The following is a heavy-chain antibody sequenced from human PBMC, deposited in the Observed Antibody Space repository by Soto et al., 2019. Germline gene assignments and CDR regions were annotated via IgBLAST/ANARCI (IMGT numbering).Heavy chain of an antibody. CDR1: GSIFTNYG. D-gene: IGHD3-10*01. CDR3: ARTPYGSGSQFDY. J-gene: IGHJ4*02. V-gene: IGHV1-18*01. Sequence: ASVPVSCPASGSIFTNYGITWVRQAPGQGFEWMGWISAYNGDTNYAQKLQGRVTMTTDASTSTAYLELRSLRSDDTAVYYCARTPYGSGSQFDYWGQGTLVTGSS. CDR2: ISAYNGDT.